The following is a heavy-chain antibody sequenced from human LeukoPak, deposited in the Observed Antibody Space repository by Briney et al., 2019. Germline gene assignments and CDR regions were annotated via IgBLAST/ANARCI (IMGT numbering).Heavy chain of an antibody. Sequence: GASVKVSCKASGYTFTSYYMHWVRQAPGQGLEWMGWINPNSGSTNYAQKFQGRVTMTRDTSISTAYMELSRLRSDDTAVYYCAREVDYYDTSDYFPLGYWGQGTLVTVSS. CDR1: GYTFTSYY. J-gene: IGHJ4*02. V-gene: IGHV1-2*02. CDR3: AREVDYYDTSDYFPLGY. D-gene: IGHD3-22*01. CDR2: INPNSGST.